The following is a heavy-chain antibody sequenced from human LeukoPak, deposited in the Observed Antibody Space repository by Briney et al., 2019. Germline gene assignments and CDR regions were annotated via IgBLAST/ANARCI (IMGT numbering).Heavy chain of an antibody. J-gene: IGHJ5*02. CDR3: VAMQTGSWRPWTEFDP. CDR1: GGSISSYY. V-gene: IGHV4-59*01. CDR2: IYYSGST. D-gene: IGHD6-13*01. Sequence: SSETLSLTCTVSGGSISSYYWSWIRQPPGKGLEWIGYIYYSGSTNYNPSLKSRVTISVDTSKNQFSLKLSSVTAADTAVYYCVAMQTGSWRPWTEFDPWGQGTLVTVSS.